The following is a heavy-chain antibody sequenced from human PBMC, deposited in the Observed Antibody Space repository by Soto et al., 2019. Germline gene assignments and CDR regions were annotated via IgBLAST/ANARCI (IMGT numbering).Heavy chain of an antibody. CDR1: GYTFTSYG. CDR2: ISAYNGNT. Sequence: QVQLVQSGAEVKKPGASVKVSCKASGYTFTSYGISWVRQAPGQGLEWMGWISAYNGNTNYAQKLQGRVTTTTDTSTSTAYMELRSLRSDDTAVYYCARVFSIWSVAYYYYYMDVWGKGTTVTVSS. J-gene: IGHJ6*03. CDR3: ARVFSIWSVAYYYYYMDV. D-gene: IGHD3-10*01. V-gene: IGHV1-18*01.